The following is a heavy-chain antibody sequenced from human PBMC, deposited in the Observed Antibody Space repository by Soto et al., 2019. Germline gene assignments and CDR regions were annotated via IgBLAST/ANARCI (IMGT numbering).Heavy chain of an antibody. CDR3: TRGITLIRGVIPPGYYYAMDV. CDR2: FNPIFETA. J-gene: IGHJ6*02. Sequence: QVQLVQSGAEVKKPGSSVKVSCKASGGTFSSYAISWVRQAPGQGLEWMGGFNPIFETANYAQKFKGSFHPIFEKANSYQQFQRKLTNTADDSTNTTYMELSNLISADTAVYYGTRGITLIRGVIPPGYYYAMDVWGQGTTVSVSS. CDR1: GGTFSSYA. V-gene: IGHV1-69*01. D-gene: IGHD3-10*01.